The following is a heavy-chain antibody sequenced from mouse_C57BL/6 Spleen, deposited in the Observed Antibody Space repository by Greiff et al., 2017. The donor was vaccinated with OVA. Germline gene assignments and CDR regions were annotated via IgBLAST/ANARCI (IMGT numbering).Heavy chain of an antibody. CDR3: AREANWDAHYFDY. CDR2: ISSGSSTI. J-gene: IGHJ2*01. V-gene: IGHV5-17*01. Sequence: EVQLVESGGGLVKPGGSLKLSCAASGFTFSDYGMHWVRQAPEKGLEWVAYISSGSSTIYYADTVKGRFTISRDNAKNTLFLQMTSLRSEDTAMYYCAREANWDAHYFDYWGQGTTLTVSS. D-gene: IGHD4-1*01. CDR1: GFTFSDYG.